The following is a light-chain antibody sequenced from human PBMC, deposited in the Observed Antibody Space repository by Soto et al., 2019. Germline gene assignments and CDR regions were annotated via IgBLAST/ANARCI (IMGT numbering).Light chain of an antibody. V-gene: IGKV3-20*01. CDR2: GAS. J-gene: IGKJ2*01. Sequence: EIVVTQSPGTLSLSPGERATLSCRAIQSVSSSYLAWYQQKPGQAPRLLIYGASSRATGIPDRFSGSGSGTDFTLTISRLEPEDFAVYYCQQYGSSLYTFGQGTKLEIK. CDR3: QQYGSSLYT. CDR1: QSVSSSY.